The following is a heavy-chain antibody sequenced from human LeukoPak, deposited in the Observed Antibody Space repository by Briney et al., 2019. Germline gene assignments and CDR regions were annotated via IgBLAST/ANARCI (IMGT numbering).Heavy chain of an antibody. V-gene: IGHV1-2*02. J-gene: IGHJ6*04. Sequence: ASVKVSCKASVYTFTGYYMHWVRQAPGQGLEWMGWINPNSGGTNYAQKFQGRVTMTRDTAISTAYMELSRLRSDDTAVYYCASSNSYSSGWYHVWGKGTTVTVSS. CDR1: VYTFTGYY. D-gene: IGHD6-19*01. CDR2: INPNSGGT. CDR3: ASSNSYSSGWYHV.